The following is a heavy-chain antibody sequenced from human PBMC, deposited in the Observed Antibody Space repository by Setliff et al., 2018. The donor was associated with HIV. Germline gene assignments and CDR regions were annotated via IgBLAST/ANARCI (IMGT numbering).Heavy chain of an antibody. CDR1: GGSISSTVYY. D-gene: IGHD4-17*01. Sequence: ASETLSLTCTVSGGSISSTVYYWGWIRQPPGKGLEWTGSIYYSGSTYYNPSLESRITISMDTSKNQFSLKLRSVTAADTAMYYCARDAVRSKDWFDPWGPGILVTVSS. V-gene: IGHV4-39*02. CDR2: IYYSGST. CDR3: ARDAVRSKDWFDP. J-gene: IGHJ5*02.